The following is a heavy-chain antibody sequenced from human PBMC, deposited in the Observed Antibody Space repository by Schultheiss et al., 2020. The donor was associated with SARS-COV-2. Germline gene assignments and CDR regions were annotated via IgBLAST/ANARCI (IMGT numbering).Heavy chain of an antibody. D-gene: IGHD3-22*01. V-gene: IGHV4-34*01. J-gene: IGHJ4*02. CDR1: GGSISSYY. Sequence: SETLSLTCTVSGGSISSYYWSWIRQPPGKGLEWIGEINHSGSTNYNPSLKSRVTISVDTSKNQFSLKLSSVTAADTAVYYCARDLRSSGVSHFDYWGQGTLVTVSS. CDR2: INHSGST. CDR3: ARDLRSSGVSHFDY.